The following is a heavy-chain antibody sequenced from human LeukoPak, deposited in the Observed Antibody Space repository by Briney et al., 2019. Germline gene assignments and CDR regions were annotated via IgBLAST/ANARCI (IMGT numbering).Heavy chain of an antibody. D-gene: IGHD2-2*01. CDR1: GFTFDTYA. J-gene: IGHJ6*02. Sequence: GGSLRLSCAASGFTFDTYAMSWVRQAPGRGLEWVSSISSSSSYIYYADSVKGRFTISRDNAKNSLFLQVNSLRAEDTAVYYCARERLVVVGDAYYYYGMDVWGQGTTVTVSS. V-gene: IGHV3-21*01. CDR3: ARERLVVVGDAYYYYGMDV. CDR2: ISSSSSYI.